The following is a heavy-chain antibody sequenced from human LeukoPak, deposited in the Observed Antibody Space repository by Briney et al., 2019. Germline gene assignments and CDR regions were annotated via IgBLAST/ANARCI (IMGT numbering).Heavy chain of an antibody. CDR2: ISGSGGST. Sequence: GGSLRLSCAASGFTFSSYAMSWVRQAPGKGPEWASAISGSGGSTYYADSVKGRSTISRDNSKNTLYLQMNSLRAEDTAVYYCAKDRITNYYDSSGYYSTFDYWGQGTLVTVSS. CDR1: GFTFSSYA. D-gene: IGHD3-22*01. J-gene: IGHJ4*02. V-gene: IGHV3-23*01. CDR3: AKDRITNYYDSSGYYSTFDY.